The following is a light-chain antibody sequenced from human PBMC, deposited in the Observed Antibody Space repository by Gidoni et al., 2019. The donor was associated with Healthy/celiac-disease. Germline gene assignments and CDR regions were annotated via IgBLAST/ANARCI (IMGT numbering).Light chain of an antibody. V-gene: IGKV2-28*01. Sequence: DIVITQSPLSLPVTPGEPASISCRSSQSLLHSNGYNYLDWYLQKPGQSPQLLIYLGSNRASGVPDRFSGSGSGTDFTLKISRVEAEDVGVYYCMQALQTSITFXXXTRLEIK. CDR1: QSLLHSNGYNY. CDR2: LGS. J-gene: IGKJ5*01. CDR3: MQALQTSIT.